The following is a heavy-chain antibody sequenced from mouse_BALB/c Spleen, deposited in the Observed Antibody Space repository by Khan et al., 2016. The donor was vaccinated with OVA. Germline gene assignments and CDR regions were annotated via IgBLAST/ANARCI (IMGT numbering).Heavy chain of an antibody. CDR1: GFSLTSYA. CDR3: ARNREPDYFDY. Sequence: QVQLKQSGPGLVAPSQSLSIPCTVTGFSLTSYAIHWIRQPPGKGLEWLGVIWAGGSTNYNSALMSRLSISKDNAKSQVFLKMNSLQTHDTAIYYCARNREPDYFDYWGQGTTLTVSS. CDR2: IWAGGST. J-gene: IGHJ2*01. V-gene: IGHV2-9*02.